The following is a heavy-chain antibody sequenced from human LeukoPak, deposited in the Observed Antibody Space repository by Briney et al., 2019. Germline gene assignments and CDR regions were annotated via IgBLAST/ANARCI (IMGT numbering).Heavy chain of an antibody. V-gene: IGHV4-59*08. CDR1: GGSFSGYY. Sequence: SETLSLTCAVYGGSFSGYYWSWIRQPPGKGLEWIGYIYYSGSTDHNPSLKSRVTISVDTSKNQFSLKLSSVTAADTAVYYCARHGGLVRGFSDAFDIWGQGTMVTVSS. J-gene: IGHJ3*02. CDR2: IYYSGST. D-gene: IGHD3-10*01. CDR3: ARHGGLVRGFSDAFDI.